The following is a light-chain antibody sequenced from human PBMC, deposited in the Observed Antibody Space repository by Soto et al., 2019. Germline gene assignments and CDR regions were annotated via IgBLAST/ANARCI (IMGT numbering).Light chain of an antibody. CDR3: QQYDSYPWT. V-gene: IGKV1D-16*01. CDR2: DAS. J-gene: IGKJ1*01. CDR1: QGISSW. Sequence: DIQLTQSTSSVSASVGDRVTITCRASQGISSWLAWYQQKLGKAPNLLIYDASTLQSGVPSRFSGSGSGTEFTLTISSLQPDDFGTYFCQQYDSYPWTFGQGIKVDIK.